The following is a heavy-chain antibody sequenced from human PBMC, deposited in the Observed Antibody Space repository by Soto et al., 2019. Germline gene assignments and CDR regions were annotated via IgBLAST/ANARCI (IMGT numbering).Heavy chain of an antibody. CDR3: ARQYSSGWYSYFDY. Sequence: TLSLTCTVSGGSISSGGYYWSWIRQHPGKGLEWIGYIYYSGSTYYDPSLKSRVTISVDTSKNQFSLKLSSVTAADTAVYYCARQYSSGWYSYFDYWGQGTLVTVSS. CDR2: IYYSGST. D-gene: IGHD6-19*01. J-gene: IGHJ4*02. V-gene: IGHV4-31*03. CDR1: GGSISSGGYY.